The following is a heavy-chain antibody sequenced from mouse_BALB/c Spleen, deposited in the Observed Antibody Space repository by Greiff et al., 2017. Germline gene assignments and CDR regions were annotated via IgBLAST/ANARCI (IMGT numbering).Heavy chain of an antibody. J-gene: IGHJ1*01. CDR2: IYPGNSDT. CDR1: GYTFTSYW. Sequence: VHVKQSGTVLARPGASVKMSCKASGYTFTSYWMHWVKQRPGQGLEWIGAIYPGNSDTSYNQKFKGKAKLTAVTSTSTAYMELSSLTNEDSAVYYCTRNFITTVVDWYFDVWGAGTTVTVSS. V-gene: IGHV1-5*01. CDR3: TRNFITTVVDWYFDV. D-gene: IGHD1-1*01.